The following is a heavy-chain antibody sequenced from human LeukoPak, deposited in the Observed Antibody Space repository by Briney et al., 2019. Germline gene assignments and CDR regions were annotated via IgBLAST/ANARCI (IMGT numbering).Heavy chain of an antibody. V-gene: IGHV3-53*01. D-gene: IGHD5-12*01. CDR3: AKPPGLRRLDP. J-gene: IGHJ5*02. CDR2: IYSGGTT. CDR1: GFTVSGNY. Sequence: GGSLRLSCAVSGFTVSGNYMSWVRQAPGKGLEWVSLIYSGGTTYYADSVKGRFTISRDNSKNTLYLQMNSLRAEDTAVYYCAKPPGLRRLDPWGQGTLVTVSS.